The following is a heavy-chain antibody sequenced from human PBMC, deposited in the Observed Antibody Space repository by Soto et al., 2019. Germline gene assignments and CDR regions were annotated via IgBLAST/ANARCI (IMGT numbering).Heavy chain of an antibody. CDR3: ARGGDIVVVVAAPDAFDI. J-gene: IGHJ3*02. V-gene: IGHV1-46*01. D-gene: IGHD2-15*01. CDR2: INPSGGST. Sequence: GTSVNVTCQASGYTFTSYYMHWVRQAPGQGLEWMGIINPSGGSTSYAQKFQGRVTMTRDTSTSTVYMELSSLRSEDTAVYYCARGGDIVVVVAAPDAFDIWGQGTMVPVS. CDR1: GYTFTSYY.